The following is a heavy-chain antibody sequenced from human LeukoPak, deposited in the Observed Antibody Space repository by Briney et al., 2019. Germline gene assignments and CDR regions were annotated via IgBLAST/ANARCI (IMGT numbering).Heavy chain of an antibody. Sequence: PSETLSLTCAVSGYSISSGYYWSWIRQPPGKGLEWIGYIYYSGSTNYNPSLKSRVTISVYTSKNQFALKVSSVTAADTAVYYCARSYSATDYWGQGTLVTVSS. D-gene: IGHD4-11*01. V-gene: IGHV4-61*01. CDR1: GYSISSGYY. J-gene: IGHJ4*02. CDR2: IYYSGST. CDR3: ARSYSATDY.